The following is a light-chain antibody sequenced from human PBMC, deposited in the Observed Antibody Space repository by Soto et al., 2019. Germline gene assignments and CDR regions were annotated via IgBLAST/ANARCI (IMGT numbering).Light chain of an antibody. CDR2: DAS. Sequence: EIVLTQSRAALSLSPGERGTLSCRASQSVSSYLAWYQQKPGQAPRLLIYDASNRATGIPARFSGSGSGTDFTLTISSLEPEDFAVYYCQQRSNWPPMYTFGQGTKVDIK. V-gene: IGKV3-11*01. CDR1: QSVSSY. J-gene: IGKJ2*01. CDR3: QQRSNWPPMYT.